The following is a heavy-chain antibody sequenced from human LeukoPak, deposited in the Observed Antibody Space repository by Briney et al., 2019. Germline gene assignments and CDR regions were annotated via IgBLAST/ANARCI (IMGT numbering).Heavy chain of an antibody. V-gene: IGHV1-2*02. Sequence: ASVKVSCKASGYTFTGYYMHWVRQAPGQGLEWMGWINPNSGGTNYAQKFQGRVTMTRDTSISTAYMELSRPRSDDTAVYYCARDFCSSTSCYDYWGQGTLVTVSS. CDR2: INPNSGGT. D-gene: IGHD2-2*01. J-gene: IGHJ4*02. CDR1: GYTFTGYY. CDR3: ARDFCSSTSCYDY.